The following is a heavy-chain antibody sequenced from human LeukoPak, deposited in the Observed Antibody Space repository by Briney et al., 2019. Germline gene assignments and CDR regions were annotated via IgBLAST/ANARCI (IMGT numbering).Heavy chain of an antibody. CDR3: ARSLTWRAFDI. V-gene: IGHV4-59*01. Sequence: SETLSLTCTVSGGSISSYYWNWIRQPPGKGLEWIGYIYYSGSTNHNPSLKSRVTISVDTSKNQFSLKLSSVTAADAAVYYCARSLTWRAFDIWGQGTMVSVSS. CDR1: GGSISSYY. D-gene: IGHD3-3*01. CDR2: IYYSGST. J-gene: IGHJ3*02.